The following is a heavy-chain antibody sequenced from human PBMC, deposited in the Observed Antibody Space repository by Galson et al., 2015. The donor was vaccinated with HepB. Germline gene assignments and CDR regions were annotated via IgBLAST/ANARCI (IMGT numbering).Heavy chain of an antibody. J-gene: IGHJ4*02. CDR3: ARASYDYGEHHLTFDY. V-gene: IGHV3-33*08. CDR2: IWYDGNNK. Sequence: SLRLSCAASGFTFSSFAMHWVRQAPGKGLEWVSVIWYDGNNKYYGDSVKGRFTISRDNSKNTLYLQMNSLRAEDTAVYYCARASYDYGEHHLTFDYWGQGTLVTVSS. D-gene: IGHD4-17*01. CDR1: GFTFSSFA.